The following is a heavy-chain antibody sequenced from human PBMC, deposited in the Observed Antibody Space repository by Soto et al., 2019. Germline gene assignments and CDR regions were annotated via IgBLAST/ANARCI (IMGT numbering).Heavy chain of an antibody. CDR3: ARGRIQLWYPFDY. D-gene: IGHD5-18*01. Sequence: QVQLQESGPGLVKPSETLSLTCTVSGVSISSYYWSWIRQPPGKGLKWIGYIYYSGSTNYNPSLKSRVTISVDTSKNLFALKLSPVTAADTAVYYWARGRIQLWYPFDYWGQGTLVTVST. V-gene: IGHV4-59*01. J-gene: IGHJ4*02. CDR2: IYYSGST. CDR1: GVSISSYY.